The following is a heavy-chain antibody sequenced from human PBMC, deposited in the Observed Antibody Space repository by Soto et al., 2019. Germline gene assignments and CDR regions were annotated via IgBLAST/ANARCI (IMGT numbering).Heavy chain of an antibody. CDR1: GGSISSSSYY. Sequence: QLQLQESGPGLVKPSETLSLTCTVSGGSISSSSYYWGWIRQPPGKGLEWIGSIYYSGSTYYNPSLKSRVTIAVETSKNQFSQKLSSVSAADTAVYYCASHTPAISISDHWGQGTLVTVSS. CDR2: IYYSGST. V-gene: IGHV4-39*01. J-gene: IGHJ4*02. CDR3: ASHTPAISISDH. D-gene: IGHD2-15*01.